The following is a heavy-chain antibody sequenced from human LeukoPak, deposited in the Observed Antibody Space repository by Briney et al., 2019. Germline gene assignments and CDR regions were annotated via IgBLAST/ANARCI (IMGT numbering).Heavy chain of an antibody. CDR3: TRDLMDYDVSTGLHHYYMDV. V-gene: IGHV3-74*01. Sequence: GGSLGLSCVASGFTFSSYWMHWVRQDPRKRLVWVSRINGDGRNINYADSVRGRFTISRDNAKNTLYLQMNTLRVEDTAVYYCTRDLMDYDVSTGLHHYYMDVWGQGTTVTVSS. D-gene: IGHD3-9*01. CDR1: GFTFSSYW. CDR2: INGDGRNI. J-gene: IGHJ6*02.